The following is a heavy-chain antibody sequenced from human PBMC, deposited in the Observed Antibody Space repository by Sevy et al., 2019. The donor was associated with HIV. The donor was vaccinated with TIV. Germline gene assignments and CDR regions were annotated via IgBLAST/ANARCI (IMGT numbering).Heavy chain of an antibody. V-gene: IGHV2-5*02. Sequence: SGPTLVKPTQTLTLTCTFSGFSLPTTRVGVAWIRQPPGKALEWLALVYWDDNVRSSPSLNSSITITKDTSKNQEVLTMSDMDPMDTVTYCCAHVRFLQWLLSYSFDHWGQGTPVTVSS. CDR1: GFSLPTTRVG. J-gene: IGHJ4*02. CDR2: VYWDDNV. D-gene: IGHD3-3*01. CDR3: AHVRFLQWLLSYSFDH.